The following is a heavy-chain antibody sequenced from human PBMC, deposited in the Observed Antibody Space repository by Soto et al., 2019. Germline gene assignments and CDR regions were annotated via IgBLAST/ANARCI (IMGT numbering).Heavy chain of an antibody. Sequence: VQLLESGGGLVQPGGSLRLSCAASGITFSGSGMHWVRQAPGKGLEWVAVISYDGSNKYYADSVKGRFTISRDNSKNTLYLQMNSLRAEDTAVYYCAKDPAVVPVAPYGMDVWGQGTTVTVSS. CDR2: ISYDGSNK. J-gene: IGHJ6*02. CDR1: GITFSGSG. CDR3: AKDPAVVPVAPYGMDV. D-gene: IGHD2-2*01. V-gene: IGHV3-30*18.